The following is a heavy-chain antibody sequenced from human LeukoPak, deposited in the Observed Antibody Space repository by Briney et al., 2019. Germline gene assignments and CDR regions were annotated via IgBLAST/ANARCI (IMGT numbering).Heavy chain of an antibody. D-gene: IGHD1-1*01. Sequence: GGSLRLSCTASTFTFSSYSMNWVRQAPGKGLEWVSHISGGSNKIYYADSVKGRFTISRDNAKNSLYLQMNTLRAEDTAVYYCVSSRCTSDNCYGGIDNWGQGTLVTVSS. J-gene: IGHJ4*02. CDR2: ISGGSNKI. V-gene: IGHV3-48*04. CDR1: TFTFSSYS. CDR3: VSSRCTSDNCYGGIDN.